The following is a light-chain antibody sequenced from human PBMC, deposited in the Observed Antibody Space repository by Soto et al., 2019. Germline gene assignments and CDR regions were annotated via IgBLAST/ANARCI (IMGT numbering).Light chain of an antibody. CDR3: QTWRTGHWV. V-gene: IGLV4-69*01. Sequence: QLVLTQSPSASASLGASVKLTCTRTSGHSNYAIACNQQQPEKGARYLKKVNNDGSHIKRDGIPDRLSGSSSWAERYLTISCRQSEDDADYYCQTWRTGHWVLGGGTPVTVL. CDR1: SGHSNYA. CDR2: VNNDGSH. J-gene: IGLJ3*02.